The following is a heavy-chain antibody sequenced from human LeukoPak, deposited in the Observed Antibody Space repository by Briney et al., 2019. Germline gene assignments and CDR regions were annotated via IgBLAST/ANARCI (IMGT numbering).Heavy chain of an antibody. D-gene: IGHD6-6*01. CDR2: INPSGGST. Sequence: GASVKVSCKASGYTFTNYYMHWVRQAPGQGLEWMGIINPSGGSTSHTQKFQGRVTLTRDTSTSTVYMELSSLRSEDTAVYYCALAARYYYYTMDVWGQGTMVTVSS. CDR3: ALAARYYYYTMDV. J-gene: IGHJ6*02. CDR1: GYTFTNYY. V-gene: IGHV1-46*01.